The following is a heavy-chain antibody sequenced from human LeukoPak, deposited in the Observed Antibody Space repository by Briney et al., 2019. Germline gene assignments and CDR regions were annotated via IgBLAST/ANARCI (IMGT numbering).Heavy chain of an antibody. V-gene: IGHV4-59*01. CDR2: IYYSGST. CDR1: GGSISSYY. J-gene: IGHJ6*03. D-gene: IGHD3-10*01. Sequence: KTSETLSLTCTVSGGSISSYYWSWIRQPPGKGLEWIGSIYYSGSTNYNPSLKSRLTISVDTSNNQFSLRLTSVTAADTAVYYCARALVRGVNSYYFYMDVWGKGATVTISS. CDR3: ARALVRGVNSYYFYMDV.